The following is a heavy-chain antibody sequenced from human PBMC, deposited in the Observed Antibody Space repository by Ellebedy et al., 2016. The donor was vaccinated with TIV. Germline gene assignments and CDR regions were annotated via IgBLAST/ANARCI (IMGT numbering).Heavy chain of an antibody. Sequence: SLKTSCAAPGFIFGDYAMDWVRQAPGRGLAWVSGISRNCDSIGYADSVKGRFPISRDNAQNSLYLQMNRLRAEDTACDDCAKDDGTSYPSSFDYWGQGTLVTVSS. J-gene: IGHJ4*02. V-gene: IGHV3-9*01. D-gene: IGHD3-10*01. CDR2: ISRNCDSI. CDR1: GFIFGDYA. CDR3: AKDDGTSYPSSFDY.